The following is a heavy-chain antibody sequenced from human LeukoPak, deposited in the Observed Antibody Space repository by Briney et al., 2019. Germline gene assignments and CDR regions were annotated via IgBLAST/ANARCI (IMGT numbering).Heavy chain of an antibody. J-gene: IGHJ4*02. CDR1: GYTFTGYY. CDR2: INPNSGNT. V-gene: IGHV1-8*02. D-gene: IGHD2-2*01. CDR3: ARDLEHCRNIICSNSAY. Sequence: ASVKVSCKASGYTFTGYYMHWVRQAPGQGLEWMGWINPNSGNTGYAQKFQGRVTMTRNTSISTAYMELSSLRSEDTAVYYCARDLEHCRNIICSNSAYWGQGTLVTVSS.